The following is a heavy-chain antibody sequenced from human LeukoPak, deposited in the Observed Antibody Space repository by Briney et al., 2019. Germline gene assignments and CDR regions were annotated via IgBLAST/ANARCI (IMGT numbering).Heavy chain of an antibody. Sequence: GGSLRLSCAASGYTFSSYGMHWVRQAPGKGLVWVSRINSDGSSTSYADSVKGRFTISRDNAKNTLYLQMNSLRAEDTAVYYCARGAHSGRYYFDYWGQGTLVTVSS. CDR1: GYTFSSYG. CDR3: ARGAHSGRYYFDY. J-gene: IGHJ4*02. V-gene: IGHV3-74*01. CDR2: INSDGSST. D-gene: IGHD5-12*01.